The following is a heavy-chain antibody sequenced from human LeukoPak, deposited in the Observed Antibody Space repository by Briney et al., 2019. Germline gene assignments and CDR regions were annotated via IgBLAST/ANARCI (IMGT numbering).Heavy chain of an antibody. CDR1: GFTFSSYS. CDR3: ARVAPDYDAFDI. V-gene: IGHV3-21*01. Sequence: GGSLRLSCAASGFTFSSYSMNWVRQAPGKGLEWVSSISSSSSYIHYADSVKGRFTISRDNAKNSLYLQMNSLRAEDTAVYYCARVAPDYDAFDIWGQGTMVTVSS. CDR2: ISSSSSYI. J-gene: IGHJ3*02. D-gene: IGHD5-12*01.